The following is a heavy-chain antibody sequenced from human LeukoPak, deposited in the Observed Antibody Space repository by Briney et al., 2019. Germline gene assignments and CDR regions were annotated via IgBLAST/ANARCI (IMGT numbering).Heavy chain of an antibody. V-gene: IGHV4-34*01. J-gene: IGHJ4*02. D-gene: IGHD3-22*01. CDR1: GGSFSGYY. Sequence: SETLSLTCAVYGGSFSGYYWSWIRQPPGKGLEWIGSIYYSGSTYYNPSLKSRVTISVDTSKNQFSLKLSSVTAADTAVYYCARDGSSDYYDSSGLPFDYWGQGTLVTVSS. CDR3: ARDGSSDYYDSSGLPFDY. CDR2: IYYSGST.